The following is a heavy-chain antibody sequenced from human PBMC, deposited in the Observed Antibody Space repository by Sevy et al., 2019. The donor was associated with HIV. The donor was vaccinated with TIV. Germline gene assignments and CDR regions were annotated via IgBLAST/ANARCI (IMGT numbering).Heavy chain of an antibody. D-gene: IGHD3-22*01. V-gene: IGHV4-30-4*01. CDR1: GGSISSGDYH. CDR2: IYYSGST. CDR3: ARESYSYDTSGFAGYYDC. Sequence: SETLSLTCTVSGGSISSGDYHWSWIRQPPGKGLEWIGYIYYSGSTYYNPSLKRRGTISVDTSRNHFSLKLSSVTAADTAVYYCARESYSYDTSGFAGYYDCWGQGTLVTVSS. J-gene: IGHJ4*02.